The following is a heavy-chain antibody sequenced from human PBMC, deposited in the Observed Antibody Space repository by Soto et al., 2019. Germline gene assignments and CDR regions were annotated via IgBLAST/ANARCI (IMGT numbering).Heavy chain of an antibody. J-gene: IGHJ4*02. Sequence: PGESLKISCKGSGYSFAGCWITWVRQKPGKGLEWMGRIDPSDSQTYHSPSFRGHVTISVTKSITTVFLQWSSLRASDTAMYYCARQIYDSDTGPNFQYYFDSWGQGTPVTVSS. CDR3: ARQIYDSDTGPNFQYYFDS. CDR2: IDPSDSQT. D-gene: IGHD3-22*01. V-gene: IGHV5-10-1*01. CDR1: GYSFAGCW.